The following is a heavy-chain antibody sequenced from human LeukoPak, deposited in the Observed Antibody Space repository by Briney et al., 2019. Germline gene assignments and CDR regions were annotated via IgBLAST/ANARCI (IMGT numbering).Heavy chain of an antibody. V-gene: IGHV3-23*01. CDR1: GFTFSSYG. J-gene: IGHJ5*02. CDR2: IMGSGIST. Sequence: GGSLRLSCAASGFTFSSYGMSWVRQAPGKGLQWVAVIMGSGISTYYADSVKGRFTISRDNARNTLYLQMNSLRAEDTAVYYCATWYYYETSGLYYGSFDNWGQGTLVTVSS. CDR3: ATWYYYETSGLYYGSFDN. D-gene: IGHD3-22*01.